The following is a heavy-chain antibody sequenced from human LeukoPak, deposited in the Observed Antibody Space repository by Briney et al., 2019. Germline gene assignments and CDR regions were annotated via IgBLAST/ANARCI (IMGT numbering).Heavy chain of an antibody. J-gene: IGHJ4*02. CDR3: ARGSGWSLH. Sequence: PSETLSLTCTVSGGSISSSSYYWSWIRQPPGKGLEWIGYIYYSGSINYNPSLKSRVTISVDTSKDQFSLKLSSVTAADTAVYYCARGSGWSLHWGQGTLVTVSS. V-gene: IGHV4-61*01. D-gene: IGHD6-19*01. CDR2: IYYSGSI. CDR1: GGSISSSSYY.